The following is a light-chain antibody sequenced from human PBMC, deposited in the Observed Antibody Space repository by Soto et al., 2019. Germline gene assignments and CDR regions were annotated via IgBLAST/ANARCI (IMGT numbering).Light chain of an antibody. CDR3: QQSVDWLPGLT. V-gene: IGKV3-15*01. CDR1: QSISNN. CDR2: GAS. Sequence: EIVMTQSPATLSVSPGEGATLSCRASQSISNNLVWYQQRPGQAPRLLIYGASTRAAGVPARFSGSGSGTEFTLTINSLQTEDFAVYYCQQSVDWLPGLTCGGGTKVEIK. J-gene: IGKJ4*01.